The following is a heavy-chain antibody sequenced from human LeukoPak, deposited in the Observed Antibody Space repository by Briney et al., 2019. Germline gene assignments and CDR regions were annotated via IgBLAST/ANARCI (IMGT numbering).Heavy chain of an antibody. CDR2: NNPNSGAR. J-gene: IGHJ5*02. Sequence: GASVKVTCKASGYTFTGYSIHWVRQAPGHRLKGMGWNNPNSGARNYAQIFQGRVTMTRDTSISTAYMELNRLIFDDTAIYFFSFKQKTAYDIGFDPWGQGTLVTVSS. V-gene: IGHV1-2*02. CDR3: SFKQKTAYDIGFDP. D-gene: IGHD3-9*01. CDR1: GYTFTGYS.